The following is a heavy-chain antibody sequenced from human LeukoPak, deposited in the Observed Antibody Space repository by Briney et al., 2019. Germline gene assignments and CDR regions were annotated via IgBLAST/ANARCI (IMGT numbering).Heavy chain of an antibody. Sequence: GGSLRLSCAASGFTFSSYAMSWVRQAPGKGLEWVSAISGSGGSTYYADPVKGRFTISRDNSKNTLYLQMNSLRAEDTAVYYCAKANALGDYFYDYWGQGTLVTVSS. CDR1: GFTFSSYA. CDR2: ISGSGGST. V-gene: IGHV3-23*01. CDR3: AKANALGDYFYDY. J-gene: IGHJ4*02. D-gene: IGHD4-17*01.